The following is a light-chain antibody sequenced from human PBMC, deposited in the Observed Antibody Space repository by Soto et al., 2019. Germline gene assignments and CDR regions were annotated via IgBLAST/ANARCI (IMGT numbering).Light chain of an antibody. J-gene: IGKJ2*03. V-gene: IGKV4-1*01. CDR3: QQYYSTPC. CDR2: WAS. Sequence: DIVMTQSPDSLAVSLGERATINCKSSQSVLYSSNNKNYLAWYQQKPGQPPKLLIYWASTRESGVPDRFSGSGSGTDFTLTISSLQAEDVAVYYCQQYYSTPCFVQGTKLEIK. CDR1: QSVLYSSNNKNY.